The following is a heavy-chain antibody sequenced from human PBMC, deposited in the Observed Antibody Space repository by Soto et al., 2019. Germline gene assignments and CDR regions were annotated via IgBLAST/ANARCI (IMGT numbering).Heavy chain of an antibody. Sequence: QVQLVQSGAEVKKPGASVKVSCKASGYTFTGYYMHWVRQAPGQGLEWMGWINPNSGGTNYAQKFQGWVTMTGDTSISTAYMELSRLRSDDTAVYYCARGVLLWFGDLMGFDYWGQGTLVTVSS. CDR1: GYTFTGYY. V-gene: IGHV1-2*04. J-gene: IGHJ4*02. CDR3: ARGVLLWFGDLMGFDY. D-gene: IGHD3-10*01. CDR2: INPNSGGT.